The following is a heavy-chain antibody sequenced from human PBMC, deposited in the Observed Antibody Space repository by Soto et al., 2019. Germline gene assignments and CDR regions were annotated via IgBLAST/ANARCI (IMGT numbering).Heavy chain of an antibody. J-gene: IGHJ4*02. CDR2: IYYRGNT. CDR1: GDSINSDKYY. D-gene: IGHD3-9*01. Sequence: SETLSLTCSVSGDSINSDKYYWGWIRQPPGKGLEWIGSIYYRGNTYYNPSLQTRVTISLDKSKSQSSLKLTSVTAADSAVYLCARLEGLATISYYFDFWGQGALVTVSS. V-gene: IGHV4-39*01. CDR3: ARLEGLATISYYFDF.